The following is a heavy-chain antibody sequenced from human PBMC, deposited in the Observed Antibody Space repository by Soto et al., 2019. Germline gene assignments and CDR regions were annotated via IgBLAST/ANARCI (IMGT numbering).Heavy chain of an antibody. CDR3: ALLTSGCYGDFDF. CDR2: ISSGHGDI. CDR1: GFTFSSYS. V-gene: IGHV3-21*01. Sequence: DVQLVESGGGLVKPGGSLTLSCAASGFTFSSYSLSWVRQAPGKGLEWVSSISSGHGDIYYADSVKGRFIGSRDNAKNLLFLQMNNLRVEDTAVYYCALLTSGCYGDFDFWGQGTLVTVSS. J-gene: IGHJ4*02. D-gene: IGHD6-19*01.